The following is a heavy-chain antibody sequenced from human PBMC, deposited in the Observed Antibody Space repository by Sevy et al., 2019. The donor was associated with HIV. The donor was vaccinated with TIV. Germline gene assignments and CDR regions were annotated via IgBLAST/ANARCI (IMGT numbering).Heavy chain of an antibody. CDR3: SRDLDYDYLCGTFPYRDC. V-gene: IGHV1-18*01. CDR1: GYIFTSYG. J-gene: IGHJ4*02. D-gene: IGHD3-16*01. Sequence: ASVKVSCKASGYIFTSYGISWVRQAPGQGLEWMGWISPYKGKTKYAQNLQGRVTMTTDTSTFTAYMELRSLRYDDTAVYYCSRDLDYDYLCGTFPYRDCWGQGTLVTVSS. CDR2: ISPYKGKT.